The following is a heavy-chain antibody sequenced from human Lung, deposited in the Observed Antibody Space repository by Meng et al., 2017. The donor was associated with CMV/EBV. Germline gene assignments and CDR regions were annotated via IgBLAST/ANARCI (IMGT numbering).Heavy chain of an antibody. J-gene: IGHJ4*02. Sequence: SETLSLTCTVSGGSISSYYWSWIRQSPGKGLDWIGFMNYRGSSNYNPSLKRRVTISVDTSKNQFTLKLTSVTAADTAVYYCARDFATGPRGDYFDYWGQGIXVTVYS. CDR2: MNYRGSS. D-gene: IGHD3-16*01. CDR1: GGSISSYY. CDR3: ARDFATGPRGDYFDY. V-gene: IGHV4-59*13.